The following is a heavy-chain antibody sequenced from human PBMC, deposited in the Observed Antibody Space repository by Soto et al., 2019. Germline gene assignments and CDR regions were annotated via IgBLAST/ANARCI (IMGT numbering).Heavy chain of an antibody. D-gene: IGHD4-17*01. J-gene: IGHJ6*02. CDR3: ASPMSTVTRDFRRWYFGMDV. CDR1: GGTFSSYT. CDR2: ITPMVGIA. V-gene: IGHV1-69*02. Sequence: QVQLVQSGAEVKKPGSSVKVSCKASGGTFSSYTIIWMRQAPGQGFEYMGKITPMVGIANTAQKFQGRVTVTADKSTTTAYIELSSLRSEDTAVYFCASPMSTVTRDFRRWYFGMDVWGQGTTVSVSS.